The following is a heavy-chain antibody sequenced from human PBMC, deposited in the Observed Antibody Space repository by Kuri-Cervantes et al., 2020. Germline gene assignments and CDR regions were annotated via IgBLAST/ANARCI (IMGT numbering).Heavy chain of an antibody. CDR1: GYTFTNCA. J-gene: IGHJ3*02. Sequence: ASVKVSCKASGYTFTNCALHWVRQAPGQRLEWMGWINAGNGNTKYSQKFQGRVTMTRDTSARTAYMELSSLSSDDTAVYYCARLITIFGGDAFDIWGQGTTVTVSS. CDR3: ARLITIFGGDAFDI. V-gene: IGHV1-3*01. CDR2: INAGNGNT. D-gene: IGHD3-3*01.